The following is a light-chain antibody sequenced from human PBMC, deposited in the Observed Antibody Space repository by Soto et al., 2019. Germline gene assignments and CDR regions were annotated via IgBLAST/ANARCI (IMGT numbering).Light chain of an antibody. V-gene: IGKV3-20*01. CDR1: QTISSNY. Sequence: DIVLTQSPGTLSVSPGERATLSCRASQTISSNYLAWYQQKPGQAPSLLIYGTSSRATGIPDRFSGSGSGTDFILTSSRLEAEDSAIYYCQQYGSWTFGQGTKVEIK. CDR2: GTS. J-gene: IGKJ1*01. CDR3: QQYGSWT.